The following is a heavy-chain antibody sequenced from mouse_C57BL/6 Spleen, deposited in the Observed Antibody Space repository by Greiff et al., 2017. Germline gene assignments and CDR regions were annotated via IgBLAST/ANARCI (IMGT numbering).Heavy chain of an antibody. Sequence: VQLQQSGAELARPGASVKLSCKASGYTFTSYGISWVKQRPGQGLEWIGEIYPRSGNTYYNEKFKGKATLTADKSSSTAYMELRSLTSEDSAVYFCARAGRDAMDYWGQGTSVTVSS. J-gene: IGHJ4*01. CDR3: ARAGRDAMDY. V-gene: IGHV1-81*01. CDR2: IYPRSGNT. CDR1: GYTFTSYG.